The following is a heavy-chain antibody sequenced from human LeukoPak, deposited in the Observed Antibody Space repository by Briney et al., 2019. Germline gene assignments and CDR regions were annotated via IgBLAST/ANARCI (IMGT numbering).Heavy chain of an antibody. CDR3: ARDRLYCSRTSCYHYMDV. CDR1: GFTFSSYW. J-gene: IGHJ6*03. D-gene: IGHD2-2*01. CDR2: INSDGSST. Sequence: GGSLRLSCAASGFTFSSYWMHWVRQAPGKGLVWVSRINSDGSSTSYADSVKGRFTISRDNAKNTLYLQMNSLRAEDTAVYYCARDRLYCSRTSCYHYMDVWGKGTTVTVSS. V-gene: IGHV3-74*01.